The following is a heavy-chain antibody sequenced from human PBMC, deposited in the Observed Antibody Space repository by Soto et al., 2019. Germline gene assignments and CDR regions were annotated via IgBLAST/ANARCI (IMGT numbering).Heavy chain of an antibody. J-gene: IGHJ6*02. V-gene: IGHV3-33*01. D-gene: IGHD6-19*01. CDR1: GYTFSSYG. CDR3: ARDFPYSSGLYPYYYYDGMYV. CDR2: IWYDGSNK. Sequence: QEQLVKSGAEVKKPGASLRVSCKASGYTFSSYGMHWVRQAPGKGLEWVAVIWYDGSNKYYADSVKGRFTSARDNSKNTLYLQMNSLRAEDTAVYYCARDFPYSSGLYPYYYYDGMYVWGQGTTVTVSS.